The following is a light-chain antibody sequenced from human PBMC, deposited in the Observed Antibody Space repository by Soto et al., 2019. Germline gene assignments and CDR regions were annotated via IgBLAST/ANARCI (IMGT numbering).Light chain of an antibody. J-gene: IGLJ2*01. Sequence: QSVLTQSPSASGSPGQSVTISCTGTSSDVGGYNYVSWYQQHPGKAPKLMIYEVSKRPSGVPDRFSGSKSGNTASLTVSGLQAEDEADYYCSSYAGSNNFVFGGGTKVTVL. CDR1: SSDVGGYNY. CDR3: SSYAGSNNFV. V-gene: IGLV2-8*01. CDR2: EVS.